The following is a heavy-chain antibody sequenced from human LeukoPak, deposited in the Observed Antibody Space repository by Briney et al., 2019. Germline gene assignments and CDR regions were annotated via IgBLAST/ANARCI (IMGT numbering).Heavy chain of an antibody. CDR1: GGPISSYY. CDR3: ARDPQRAGSFFDY. CDR2: IYYSGST. V-gene: IGHV4-59*01. Sequence: SETLSLTCTVSGGPISSYYWSWIRQPPGKGLEWIGYIYYSGSTNYNPSLKSRVTLSVDTSKNQFSLKLSSVTAADTAVYYCARDPQRAGSFFDYWGQGTLVTVSS. D-gene: IGHD3-10*01. J-gene: IGHJ4*02.